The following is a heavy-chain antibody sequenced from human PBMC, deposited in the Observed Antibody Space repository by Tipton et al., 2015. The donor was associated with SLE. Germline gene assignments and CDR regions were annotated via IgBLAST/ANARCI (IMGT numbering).Heavy chain of an antibody. CDR3: ARDRPYYDILTGYYYRGYYFDY. J-gene: IGHJ4*02. V-gene: IGHV3-20*04. Sequence: QLVQSGGGVVQPGGSLRLSCAASGFTFSSYGMYWVRQAPGKGLEWVSGINWNGGSTGYADSVKGRFTISRDNAKNSLYLQMNSLRAEDTALYYCARDRPYYDILTGYYYRGYYFDYWGQGTLVTVSS. CDR1: GFTFSSYG. D-gene: IGHD3-9*01. CDR2: INWNGGST.